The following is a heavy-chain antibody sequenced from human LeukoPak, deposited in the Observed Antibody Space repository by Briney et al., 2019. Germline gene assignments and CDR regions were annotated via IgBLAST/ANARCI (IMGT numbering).Heavy chain of an antibody. CDR3: AKLTVGATELDY. Sequence: GGSLRLSCAAPRVTFSSYAMSWVRQAPGKGLEWVSAISGSGGSTYHADSVKGRFTISRDNSKNTLYLQMNSLRAEDTAVYYCAKLTVGATELDYWGQGTLVTVSS. CDR2: ISGSGGST. J-gene: IGHJ4*02. CDR1: RVTFSSYA. V-gene: IGHV3-23*01. D-gene: IGHD1-26*01.